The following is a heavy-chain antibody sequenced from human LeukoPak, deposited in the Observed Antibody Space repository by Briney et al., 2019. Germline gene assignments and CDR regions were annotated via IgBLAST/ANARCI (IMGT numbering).Heavy chain of an antibody. CDR3: ARGLVDPYYYDSSGYFASDI. CDR1: GYTFTGYY. CDR2: INPNSGGT. V-gene: IGHV1-2*02. D-gene: IGHD3-22*01. J-gene: IGHJ3*02. Sequence: ASVKVSCKASGYTFTGYYMHWVRQAPGQGLEWMGWINPNSGGTNYAQKFQGRVTMTRDTSISTAYMELSRLRSDDTAVYYCARGLVDPYYYDSSGYFASDIWGQGTMVTVSS.